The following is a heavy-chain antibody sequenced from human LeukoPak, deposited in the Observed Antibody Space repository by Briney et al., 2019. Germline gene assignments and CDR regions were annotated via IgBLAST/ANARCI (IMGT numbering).Heavy chain of an antibody. Sequence: GESLKISCKGSGYSFTSYWIGWVRQMRGKDLGWMGIIYPGDSDTRYSPSFQGQVTISADKSISTAYLQWSSLKASDTAMYYCARHQSNSHSSGYYLLGYYYGMDVWGHGNTVTVSS. D-gene: IGHD3-22*01. CDR3: ARHQSNSHSSGYYLLGYYYGMDV. J-gene: IGHJ6*02. CDR1: GYSFTSYW. CDR2: IYPGDSDT. V-gene: IGHV5-51*01.